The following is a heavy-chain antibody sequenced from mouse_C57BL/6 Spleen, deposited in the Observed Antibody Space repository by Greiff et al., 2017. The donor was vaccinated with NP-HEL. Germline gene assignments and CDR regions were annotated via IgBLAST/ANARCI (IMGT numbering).Heavy chain of an antibody. J-gene: IGHJ4*01. CDR2: ISDGGSYT. V-gene: IGHV5-4*01. CDR3: ARESPFNFYAMDY. D-gene: IGHD4-1*02. Sequence: EVMLVESGGGLVKPGGSLKLSCAASGFTFSSYAMSWVRQTPEKRLEWVATISDGGSYTYYPDNVKGRFTISRDNAKNNLYLQMSHLKSEDTAMYYCARESPFNFYAMDYWGQGTSVTVSS. CDR1: GFTFSSYA.